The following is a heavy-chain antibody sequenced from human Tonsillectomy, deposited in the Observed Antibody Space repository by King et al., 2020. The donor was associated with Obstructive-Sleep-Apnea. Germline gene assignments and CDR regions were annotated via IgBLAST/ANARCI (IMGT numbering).Heavy chain of an antibody. CDR3: ANGLRAAGLGDAFDI. Sequence: VQLVESGGGLVQPGGSLRLSCAASGFTFSSYSMNWVRQAPGKGLEWVSYISSSSSTIYYADSVKGRFTISSDNAKNSLYLQMNSLRAEDTSVYYCANGLRAAGLGDAFDIWGQGTMVTVSS. CDR2: ISSSSSTI. D-gene: IGHD6-13*01. J-gene: IGHJ3*02. V-gene: IGHV3-48*04. CDR1: GFTFSSYS.